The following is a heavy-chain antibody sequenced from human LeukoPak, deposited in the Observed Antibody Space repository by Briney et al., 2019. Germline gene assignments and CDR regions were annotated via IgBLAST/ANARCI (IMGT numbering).Heavy chain of an antibody. D-gene: IGHD3-9*01. CDR1: GYTFTSYD. CDR2: MNAYNGNT. Sequence: ASVKVSCKASGYTFTSYDINWVRQATGQGLEWMGWMNAYNGNTNYAQNLQGRVTMTTDTSTSTAYMELRSLRSDDTAVYYCARIYDLLTGILSRYYFDYWGQGTLVTVSS. CDR3: ARIYDLLTGILSRYYFDY. J-gene: IGHJ4*02. V-gene: IGHV1-18*01.